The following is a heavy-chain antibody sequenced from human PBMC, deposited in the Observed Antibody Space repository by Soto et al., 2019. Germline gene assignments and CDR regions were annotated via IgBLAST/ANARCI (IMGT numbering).Heavy chain of an antibody. J-gene: IGHJ4*02. Sequence: SETLSLTCAVYGGSFSGYYWSWIRQPPGKGLEWIGEINHSGSTNYNPSLKSRVTISVDTSKNQFSLKLSSVTAADTAVYYCARGLRSSPYSSSSRSIHFDYWGQGTLVTVSS. V-gene: IGHV4-34*01. CDR1: GGSFSGYY. CDR2: INHSGST. D-gene: IGHD6-6*01. CDR3: ARGLRSSPYSSSSRSIHFDY.